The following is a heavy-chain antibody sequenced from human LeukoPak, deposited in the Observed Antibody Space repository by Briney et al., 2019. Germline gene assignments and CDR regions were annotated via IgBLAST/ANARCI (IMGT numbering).Heavy chain of an antibody. D-gene: IGHD3-9*01. CDR3: ARDQRYFDWLLEDPNWFDP. Sequence: PGGSLRLSCAASGFTFSSYSMNWVRQAPGKGLEWVSSISSSSSYIYYADSVKGRFTISRDNAKNSLYLQMNSLRAEDTAVYYCARDQRYFDWLLEDPNWFDPWGQGTLVTVSS. J-gene: IGHJ5*02. CDR2: ISSSSSYI. V-gene: IGHV3-21*01. CDR1: GFTFSSYS.